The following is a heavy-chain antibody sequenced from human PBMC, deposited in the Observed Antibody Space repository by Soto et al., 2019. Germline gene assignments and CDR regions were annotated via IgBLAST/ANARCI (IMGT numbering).Heavy chain of an antibody. CDR1: GFPFSRYW. V-gene: IGHV3-74*01. CDR3: ARAPLEYCSGGSCYYYYGMDV. CDR2: INYSGGTT. D-gene: IGHD2-15*01. J-gene: IGHJ6*02. Sequence: GGSLRLSCAASGFPFSRYWMHWIRQAPGKGLVWVSPINYSGGTTSYADSVKGRFTISRDNSKNTLYLQMNSLRAEDTAVYYCARAPLEYCSGGSCYYYYGMDVWGQGTTVTVSS.